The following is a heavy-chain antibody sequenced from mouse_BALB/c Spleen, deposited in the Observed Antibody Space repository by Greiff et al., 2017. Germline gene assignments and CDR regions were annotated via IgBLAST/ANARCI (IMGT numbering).Heavy chain of an antibody. CDR1: GYTFSSYW. D-gene: IGHD1-1*01. CDR2: ILPGSGST. V-gene: IGHV1-9*01. J-gene: IGHJ3*01. CDR3: ARENYYGSSYGGFAY. Sequence: QVQLQQSGAELMKPGASVKISCKATGYTFSSYWIEWVKQRPGHGLEWIGEILPGSGSTNYNEKFKGKATFTADTSSNTAYMQLSSLTSEDSAVYYCARENYYGSSYGGFAYWGQGTLVTVSA.